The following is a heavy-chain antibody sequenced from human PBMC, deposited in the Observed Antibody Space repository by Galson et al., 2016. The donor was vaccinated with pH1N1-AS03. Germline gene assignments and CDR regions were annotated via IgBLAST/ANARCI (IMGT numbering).Heavy chain of an antibody. V-gene: IGHV1-69*13. J-gene: IGHJ4*02. CDR1: GGTFSSYV. CDR3: ASHPNYFDTSGYYLYFDY. Sequence: SVKVSCKASGGTFSSYVISWVRQAPGQGLEWMGGIIPIFRTPKYAQKFQGRATITADESTSTAYMERSSLRYEDTAVYYCASHPNYFDTSGYYLYFDYWGQGTLVTVSS. CDR2: IIPIFRTP. D-gene: IGHD3-22*01.